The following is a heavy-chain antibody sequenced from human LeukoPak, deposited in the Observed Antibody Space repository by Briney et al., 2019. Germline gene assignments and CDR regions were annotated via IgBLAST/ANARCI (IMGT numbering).Heavy chain of an antibody. Sequence: PSETLSLTCAVYGGSFSGYYWSWIRQPPGKGLEWIGEINHSGSTNYNPSLKSRVTISVDTSKNQFSLQLNSVTPEDTAVYYCASGAADMGDYWGQGTLVTVSS. J-gene: IGHJ4*02. CDR3: ASGAADMGDY. CDR2: INHSGST. CDR1: GGSFSGYY. D-gene: IGHD2-15*01. V-gene: IGHV4-34*01.